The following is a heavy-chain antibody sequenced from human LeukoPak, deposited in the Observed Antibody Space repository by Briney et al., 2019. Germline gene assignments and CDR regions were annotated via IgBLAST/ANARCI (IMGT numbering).Heavy chain of an antibody. CDR1: GGSFSGYY. CDR2: INHSGST. J-gene: IGHJ4*02. CDR3: ARTRPRKRLGYCSGGSCYTPFDY. D-gene: IGHD2-15*01. V-gene: IGHV4-34*01. Sequence: PSETLSLTCAVYGGSFSGYYWSWIRQPPGKGLEWIGEINHSGSTNYNPSLKSRVTISVDTSKNQFSLKLSSVTAADTAVYYCARTRPRKRLGYCSGGSCYTPFDYWGQGTLVTVSS.